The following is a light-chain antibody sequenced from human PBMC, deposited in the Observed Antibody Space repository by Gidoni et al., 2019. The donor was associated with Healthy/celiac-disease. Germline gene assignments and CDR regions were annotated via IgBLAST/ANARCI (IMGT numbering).Light chain of an antibody. V-gene: IGKV1-39*01. CDR2: AAS. J-gene: IGKJ3*01. Sequence: DIQMTQSPSSLSASVGDRVTITCRASQSISSYLNWYQQKPGKAPKLLIYAASSLQSGVPSRFSGSGSGTDFTLTISSLQPEDFATYYCRQSYSTPFTFGPXTKVDIK. CDR1: QSISSY. CDR3: RQSYSTPFT.